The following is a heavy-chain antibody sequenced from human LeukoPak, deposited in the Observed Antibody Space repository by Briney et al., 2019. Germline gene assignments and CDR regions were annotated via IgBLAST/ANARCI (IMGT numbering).Heavy chain of an antibody. V-gene: IGHV1-2*02. CDR1: GYTFTGYY. CDR2: INPNSGGT. D-gene: IGHD2-2*02. Sequence: ASVKVSCKASGYTFTGYYMHWVRQAPGQGLEWMGWINPNSGGTNYAQKFQGRVTMTRDTSTSTAYMELRSLRSDDTAVYYCARFAEGYCSSTSCYKDAFDIWGQGTMVTVSS. J-gene: IGHJ3*02. CDR3: ARFAEGYCSSTSCYKDAFDI.